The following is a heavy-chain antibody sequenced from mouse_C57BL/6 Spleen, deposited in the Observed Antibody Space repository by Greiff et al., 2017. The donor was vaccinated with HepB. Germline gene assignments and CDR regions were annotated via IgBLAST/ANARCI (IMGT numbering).Heavy chain of an antibody. CDR2: INPSNGGT. CDR3: ARKRGGYDVFAY. D-gene: IGHD2-3*01. V-gene: IGHV1-53*01. CDR1: GYTFTSYW. Sequence: VQLQQPGPELVKPGASVKLSCKASGYTFTSYWMHWVKQRPGQGLEWMGNINPSNGGTNYNENFKSKATMTVDKSSSTAYMQLSSLTSEDSAVYYCARKRGGYDVFAYWGQGTLVTVSA. J-gene: IGHJ3*01.